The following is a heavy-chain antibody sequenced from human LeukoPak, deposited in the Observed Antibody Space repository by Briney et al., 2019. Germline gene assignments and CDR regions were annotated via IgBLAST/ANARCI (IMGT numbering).Heavy chain of an antibody. CDR1: GFPFGDFA. Sequence: PGGSLRLSCAASGFPFGDFAMHWVRQAPGKGLEWLSIISYNSGYIDYADSVKGRFTVSRDNAENSLYLHTNSLRPEDTASYYCAKVRGKYSSGFFFDYWGQGILVTVAS. J-gene: IGHJ4*02. D-gene: IGHD6-19*01. CDR3: AKVRGKYSSGFFFDY. CDR2: ISYNSGYI. V-gene: IGHV3-9*01.